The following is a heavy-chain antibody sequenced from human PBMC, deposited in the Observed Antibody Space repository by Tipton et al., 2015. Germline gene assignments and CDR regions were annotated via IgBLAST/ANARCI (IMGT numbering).Heavy chain of an antibody. J-gene: IGHJ5*02. CDR3: ARVPYRGGVIDP. Sequence: GLVKPSEILSLTCTVSGGSVTYYYWSWIRQTPGKGLEWIGYIYYSGSTTYNSSLKSRVTLSIDTSKNQFSLKLSSVTAADTAVYYCARVPYRGGVIDPWGQGTLVTVSS. CDR1: GGSVTYYY. CDR2: IYYSGST. V-gene: IGHV4-59*02. D-gene: IGHD1-26*01.